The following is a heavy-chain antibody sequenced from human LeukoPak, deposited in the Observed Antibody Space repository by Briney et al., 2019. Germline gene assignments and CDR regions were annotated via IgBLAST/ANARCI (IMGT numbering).Heavy chain of an antibody. CDR3: AKGGIHRGYYYYYMDV. D-gene: IGHD6-13*01. Sequence: PGGSLRLSCAASGFTFSSYAMSWVRQAPGKGLEWVSGINWSSDRIGYADSVKGRFTISRDNAKKSLYLQMNSLRAEDTALYYCAKGGIHRGYYYYYMDVWGKGTTVTISS. CDR2: INWSSDRI. J-gene: IGHJ6*03. V-gene: IGHV3-9*01. CDR1: GFTFSSYA.